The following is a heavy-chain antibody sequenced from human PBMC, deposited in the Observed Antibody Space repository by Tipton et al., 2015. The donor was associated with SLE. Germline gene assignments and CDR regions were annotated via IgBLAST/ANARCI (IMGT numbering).Heavy chain of an antibody. CDR3: AGSAAYSSGWWRGVFYI. D-gene: IGHD6-19*01. Sequence: VQSGAEVKKPGASVTVSCKASGYSFTTYDINWVRQATGQGLEWMGWMNPNSGNTGYAQKFQGRITMTRNTSIRTAYMELSSLRSDDTAVYYCAGSAAYSSGWWRGVFYIWGQGTKVTVSS. V-gene: IGHV1-8*01. J-gene: IGHJ3*02. CDR2: MNPNSGNT. CDR1: GYSFTTYD.